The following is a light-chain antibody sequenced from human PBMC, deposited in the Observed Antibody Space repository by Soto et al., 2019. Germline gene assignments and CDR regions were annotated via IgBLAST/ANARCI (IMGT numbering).Light chain of an antibody. V-gene: IGLV2-8*01. CDR1: SIDVGGYNY. J-gene: IGLJ2*01. Sequence: QSALTQPPSASGSPGQSVTISCTGTSIDVGGYNYVSWYQQHPGRAPKLMIYEVNKRPSGVPDRFSGSKSGNTASLTVSGLQAEDEADYYCSSYAGSNNLGVFGGGTKLTVL. CDR3: SSYAGSNNLGV. CDR2: EVN.